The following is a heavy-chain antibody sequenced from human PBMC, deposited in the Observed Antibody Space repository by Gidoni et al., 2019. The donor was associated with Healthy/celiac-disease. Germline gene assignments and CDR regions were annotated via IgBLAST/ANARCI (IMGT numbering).Heavy chain of an antibody. CDR2: INYRGDT. Sequence: QLQLQESGPGLVKPSETLSLTCTVSGGSISSSDYYWGWVRQPPGKGLEWIGTINYRGDTYYNPSLKSRVTISVDMSRNQFSLWLTSVTAADTAMYYCARDVRYSSSWSHFDYWGQGILVTVSS. CDR3: ARDVRYSSSWSHFDY. D-gene: IGHD6-13*01. CDR1: GGSISSSDYY. J-gene: IGHJ4*02. V-gene: IGHV4-39*07.